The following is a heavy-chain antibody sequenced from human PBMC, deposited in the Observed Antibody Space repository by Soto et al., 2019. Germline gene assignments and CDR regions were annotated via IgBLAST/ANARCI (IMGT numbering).Heavy chain of an antibody. J-gene: IGHJ4*02. CDR3: ARDERQSAFWSGFSIDF. CDR2: ISGSGTYI. Sequence: GGSLRLSCAASGFTFSSYTLNWVRQAPGKGLEWVASISGSGTYIYYADSVKGRFTITRDNAENSLYLQMSSLRAGDTAVYYCARDERQSAFWSGFSIDFWGQGALVTVSS. D-gene: IGHD3-3*01. CDR1: GFTFSSYT. V-gene: IGHV3-21*06.